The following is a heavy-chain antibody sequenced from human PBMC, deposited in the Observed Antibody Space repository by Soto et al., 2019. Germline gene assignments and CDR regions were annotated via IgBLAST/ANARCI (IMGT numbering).Heavy chain of an antibody. CDR1: GFTFSNYG. J-gene: IGHJ4*02. CDR3: AAGEPLNY. CDR2: IWYDGSNK. V-gene: IGHV3-33*01. D-gene: IGHD3-10*01. Sequence: GGSLRLSCAASGFTFSNYGMHWVRQAPGKGLEWVAIIWYDGSNKYYADSVKGRFTISRDNSKNTVYLQMNSLRAEDTAMYYCAAGEPLNYRGQGTLVTVSS.